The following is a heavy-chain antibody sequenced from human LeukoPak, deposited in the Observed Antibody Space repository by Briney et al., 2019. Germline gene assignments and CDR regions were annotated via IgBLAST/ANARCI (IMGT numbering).Heavy chain of an antibody. Sequence: GGSLRLSCAASGFTFSDYYMSWIRQAPGKGLEWVSYISSSGSTIYYADSVKGRFTISRDNAKNSLYLQMNSLRAEDTAVYYCARDSGEQWLVYYYYYYMDVWGKGTTVTVSS. CDR3: ARDSGEQWLVYYYYYYMDV. J-gene: IGHJ6*03. V-gene: IGHV3-11*04. CDR2: ISSSGSTI. D-gene: IGHD6-19*01. CDR1: GFTFSDYY.